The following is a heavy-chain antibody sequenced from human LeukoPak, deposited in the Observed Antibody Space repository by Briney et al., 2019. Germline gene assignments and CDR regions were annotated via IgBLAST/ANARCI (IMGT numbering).Heavy chain of an antibody. V-gene: IGHV4-38-2*02. CDR2: IYHSTST. CDR3: ARAGLGIATKFDP. J-gene: IGHJ5*02. D-gene: IGHD6-13*01. CDR1: GYSISSGYY. Sequence: SETLSLTCTVSGYSISSGYYWGWIRQPPGKGLEWIGSIYHSTSTYYNPSLKSRVIISVDTSKNQFSLKLSSVTAADTAVYYCARAGLGIATKFDPWGQGTLVTVSS.